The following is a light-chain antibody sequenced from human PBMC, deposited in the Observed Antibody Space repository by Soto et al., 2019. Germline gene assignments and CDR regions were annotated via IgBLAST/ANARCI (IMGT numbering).Light chain of an antibody. V-gene: IGKV2-24*01. CDR3: MQATQFPLT. CDR1: RILVHINGNTY. J-gene: IGKJ4*01. Sequence: DIVFTQTPLSSPFTPGQPASISCKCGRILVHINGNTYLSWLLQRPCQPPRLLIYKVSNRLSGVPDRFSGSGAGTDFTLNISRVEAEDVGVYYCMQATQFPLTFGGGTKVDIK. CDR2: KVS.